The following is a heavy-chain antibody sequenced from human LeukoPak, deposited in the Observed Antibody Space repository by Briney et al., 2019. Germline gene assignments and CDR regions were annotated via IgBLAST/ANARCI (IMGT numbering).Heavy chain of an antibody. D-gene: IGHD3-22*01. V-gene: IGHV4-39*07. J-gene: IGHJ4*02. CDR1: GGSSSSSSYY. CDR3: ARELGDSYYYDSSGHHRGGFDY. CDR2: IYYSGST. Sequence: PSETLSLTCTVSGGSSSSSSYYRGWTRQPPGKGLEWIGSIYYSGSTYYNPSLKSRVTISVDTSKNQFSLKLSSVTAADTAVYYCARELGDSYYYDSSGHHRGGFDYWGQGTLVTVSS.